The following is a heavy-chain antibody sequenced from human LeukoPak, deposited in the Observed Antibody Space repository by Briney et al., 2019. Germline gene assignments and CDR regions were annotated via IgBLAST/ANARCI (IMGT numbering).Heavy chain of an antibody. CDR3: AREWLRSDAFDI. D-gene: IGHD5-12*01. J-gene: IGHJ3*02. CDR1: GYTFTGYY. Sequence: ASVKASCKASGYTFTGYYMHRVRQAPGQGVEWMGWINPNSVGTNSAQKFQGRVTMTRDMSISTAYLELSRLRSDDTAVYYCAREWLRSDAFDIWGQGTMVTVSS. CDR2: INPNSVGT. V-gene: IGHV1-2*02.